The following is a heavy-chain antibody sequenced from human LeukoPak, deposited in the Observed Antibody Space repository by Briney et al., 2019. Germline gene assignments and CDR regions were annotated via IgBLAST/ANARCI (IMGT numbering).Heavy chain of an antibody. Sequence: KSSETLSLTCAVYGGSFSGYYWSWIRQPPGKGLEWIGEINHSGSTNYNPSLKSRVTISVDTSKNQFSLKLSSVTAADTAVYYCARHGHYDFWRELYYYYYYMDVWGKGTTVTVSS. D-gene: IGHD3-3*01. CDR3: ARHGHYDFWRELYYYYYYMDV. V-gene: IGHV4-34*01. J-gene: IGHJ6*03. CDR1: GGSFSGYY. CDR2: INHSGST.